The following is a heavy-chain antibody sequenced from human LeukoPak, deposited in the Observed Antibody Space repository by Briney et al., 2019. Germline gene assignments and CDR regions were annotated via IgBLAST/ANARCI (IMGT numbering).Heavy chain of an antibody. CDR2: IYYSGST. V-gene: IGHV4-38-2*02. J-gene: IGHJ4*02. CDR3: ARAIGDLALDY. D-gene: IGHD2-21*02. CDR1: GYSISSGYY. Sequence: SETLSLTCTVSGYSISSGYYWGWIRQPPGKGLEWIGSIYYSGSTNYNPSLKSRVTISVDTSKNQFSLKLSSVTAADTAVYYCARAIGDLALDYWGQGTLVTVSS.